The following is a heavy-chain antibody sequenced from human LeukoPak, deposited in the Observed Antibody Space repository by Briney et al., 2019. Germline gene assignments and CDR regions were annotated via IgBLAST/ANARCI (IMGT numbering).Heavy chain of an antibody. CDR1: GFIFSNAW. Sequence: GSLRLSCAVSGFIFSNAWMSWVRQAPGKGLEWVANIKEDGSDKQYVDSVRGRFTISRDNAKNSVSLQMDGLRAEDTAVYHCVRESDVWSGPGIGRPLDVWGKGTTVTVSS. V-gene: IGHV3-7*01. CDR3: VRESDVWSGPGIGRPLDV. CDR2: IKEDGSDK. D-gene: IGHD3-3*01. J-gene: IGHJ6*04.